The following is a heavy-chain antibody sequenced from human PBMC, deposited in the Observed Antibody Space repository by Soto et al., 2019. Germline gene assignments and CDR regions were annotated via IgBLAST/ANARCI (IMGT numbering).Heavy chain of an antibody. V-gene: IGHV3-23*01. Sequence: GGSLRLSCAASGFTFSSYAMSWVRQAPGKGLEWVSAISSSGGSTYYADSVKGRFTISRDNYQNTLYLQMNSRRAEDSPVFYCSKNLGYAPYVILSSPYFDYWGQGTLVTVSS. D-gene: IGHD3-9*01. CDR3: SKNLGYAPYVILSSPYFDY. CDR2: ISSSGGST. CDR1: GFTFSSYA. J-gene: IGHJ4*02.